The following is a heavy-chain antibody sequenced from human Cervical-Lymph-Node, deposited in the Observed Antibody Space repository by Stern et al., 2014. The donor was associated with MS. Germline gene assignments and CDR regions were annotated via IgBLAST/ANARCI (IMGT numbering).Heavy chain of an antibody. CDR3: ARDRWGWFGELSP. Sequence: VQLMQSGGGLVQPGGSLRLSCAASGFTLSDHWMHWVRQVPGKGPVWVSRINSDGSTRSYADSVKGRFTISRDNAKNTLHLQLNNMRVEDTAVYYCARDRWGWFGELSPWGQGTLVTVSS. D-gene: IGHD3-10*01. J-gene: IGHJ5*02. CDR1: GFTLSDHW. V-gene: IGHV3-74*01. CDR2: INSDGSTR.